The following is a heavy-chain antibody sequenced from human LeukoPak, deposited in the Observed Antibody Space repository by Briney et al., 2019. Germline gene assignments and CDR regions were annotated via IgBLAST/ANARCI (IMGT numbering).Heavy chain of an antibody. CDR3: ARGRYDSSGYLPKIFDAFDI. CDR2: IYYSGST. Sequence: SETLSLTCTVSGGSISSSSYYWGWIRQPPGKGLEWIGRIYYSGSTYYNPSLKSRVTISVDTSKNQFSLKLSSVTAADTAVYYCARGRYDSSGYLPKIFDAFDIWGQGTMVTVSS. D-gene: IGHD3-22*01. J-gene: IGHJ3*02. CDR1: GGSISSSSYY. V-gene: IGHV4-39*01.